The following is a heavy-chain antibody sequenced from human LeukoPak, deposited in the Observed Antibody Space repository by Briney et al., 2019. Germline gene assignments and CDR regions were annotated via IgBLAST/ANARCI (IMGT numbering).Heavy chain of an antibody. Sequence: GASVKVSCKASGYTFTRYYMHWVRQAPGQGLEWMGWINPNSGGTNYAQKFQGRVTMTRDTSISTAYMELSRLRSDDTDVYYCARDMANLGYCSSTSCQWGHYFMDVWGQGTTVTVSS. J-gene: IGHJ6*02. CDR3: ARDMANLGYCSSTSCQWGHYFMDV. V-gene: IGHV1-2*02. CDR2: INPNSGGT. CDR1: GYTFTRYY. D-gene: IGHD2-2*01.